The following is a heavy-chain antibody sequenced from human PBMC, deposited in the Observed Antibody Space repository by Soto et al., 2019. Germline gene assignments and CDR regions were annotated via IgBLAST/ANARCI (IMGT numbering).Heavy chain of an antibody. J-gene: IGHJ4*02. CDR1: GFTFSDYG. CDR3: AKDPDLGSTSSFAY. Sequence: EAQLLESGGGLVQPGRSLRLSCAASGFTFSDYGMSWVRQAPGKGLEWVAAISPSGVSPYYTGSVKGRFTISRDNSKSSLYLQLNSMRAADTAIYYCAKDPDLGSTSSFAYWGQGTLVTVSS. V-gene: IGHV3-23*01. CDR2: ISPSGVSP. D-gene: IGHD1-26*01.